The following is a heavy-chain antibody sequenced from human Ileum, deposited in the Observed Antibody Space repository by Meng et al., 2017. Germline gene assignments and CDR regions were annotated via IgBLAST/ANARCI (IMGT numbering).Heavy chain of an antibody. Sequence: QLQLQESGPGLVKPSETLSLTCTVPGGSISNTNYYWDWIRQPPGKGLEWVGSIYYNGNTYYNPSLKSRVTISIDTSKNQFSLKLSSVTAADTAVYYCARYNYYDSSGHSNFDYWGQGTLVTVSS. J-gene: IGHJ4*02. CDR2: IYYNGNT. CDR1: GGSISNTNYY. D-gene: IGHD3-22*01. CDR3: ARYNYYDSSGHSNFDY. V-gene: IGHV4-39*01.